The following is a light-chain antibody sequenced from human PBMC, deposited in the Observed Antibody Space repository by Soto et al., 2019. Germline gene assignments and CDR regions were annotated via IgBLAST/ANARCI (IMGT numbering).Light chain of an antibody. CDR1: SSDVGGYDL. J-gene: IGLJ3*02. CDR2: EAT. Sequence: QSALTQPASVSGSPGQSITISCTGTSSDVGGYDLVSWYQHHPGKVPKLIIYEATKWPSGVSHRFSGSKSGSTASLTISGLQAEDEAFYYCSSSAGIYHYLVFGGGTKLTVL. CDR3: SSSAGIYHYLV. V-gene: IGLV2-23*01.